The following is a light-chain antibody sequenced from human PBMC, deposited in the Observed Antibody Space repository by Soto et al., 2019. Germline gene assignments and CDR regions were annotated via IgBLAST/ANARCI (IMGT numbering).Light chain of an antibody. CDR1: SSDIGSYNY. V-gene: IGLV2-14*03. J-gene: IGLJ1*01. CDR3: CSYTTTTAYV. CDR2: GVT. Sequence: QSALTQPASVSGSPGQSITSSCTGTSSDIGSYNYISWYQQYPDKGPKLMIYGVTNRPSGVSNRFSGSKSGYTASLTISGLQAEDEADYYCCSYTTTTAYVFGTGTKVTVL.